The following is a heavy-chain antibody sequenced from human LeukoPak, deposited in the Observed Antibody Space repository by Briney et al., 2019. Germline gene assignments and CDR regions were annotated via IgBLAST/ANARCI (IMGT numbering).Heavy chain of an antibody. CDR1: GFTFSSYA. CDR3: AKDRGGGSRTNHQYSTPVV. V-gene: IGHV3-23*01. D-gene: IGHD3-16*01. CDR2: ISGSGGST. Sequence: GGSLRLSCAASGFTFSSYAMSWVRQAPGKGLEWVSAISGSGGSTYYADSVKGRFTISRDNSKNTLYLQMNSLRAEDTAVYYCAKDRGGGSRTNHQYSTPVVGAQGPLVTVPS. J-gene: IGHJ4*02.